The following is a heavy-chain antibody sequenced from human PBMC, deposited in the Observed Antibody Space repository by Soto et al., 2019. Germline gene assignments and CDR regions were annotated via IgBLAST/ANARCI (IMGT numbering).Heavy chain of an antibody. CDR1: GFTFSDYY. V-gene: IGHV3-11*06. CDR3: ARDTGGYDRRYYYHGMDV. J-gene: IGHJ6*02. CDR2: ISDSSTHT. Sequence: QVQLVESGGGLVKPRGSLRPSCAASGFTFSDYYMSWIRQAPGKGLEWVSYISDSSTHTNYADSVKGRFTISRDNAKNSLYLQINSLRAEDTAVYYCARDTGGYDRRYYYHGMDVWGQGTTVTVSS. D-gene: IGHD5-12*01.